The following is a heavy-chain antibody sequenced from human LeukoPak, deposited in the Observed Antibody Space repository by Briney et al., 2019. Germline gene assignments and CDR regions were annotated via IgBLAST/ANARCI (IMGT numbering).Heavy chain of an antibody. CDR1: GFTLSSYA. V-gene: IGHV3-30*04. CDR2: ISYDGSNK. Sequence: GGSLRLSCAASGFTLSSYAMHWVRQAPGKGLEWVAVISYDGSNKYYADSVKGRFTISRDNSKNTLYLQMNSLRAEDTAVYYCARGGQLVRFYFQHWGQGTLVTVSS. CDR3: ARGGQLVRFYFQH. D-gene: IGHD6-6*01. J-gene: IGHJ1*01.